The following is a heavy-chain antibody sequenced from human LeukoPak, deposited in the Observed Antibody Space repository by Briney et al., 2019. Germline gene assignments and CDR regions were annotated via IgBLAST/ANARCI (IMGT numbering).Heavy chain of an antibody. J-gene: IGHJ6*03. CDR1: GYTFTGYY. V-gene: IGHV1-2*02. CDR2: INPNSGGT. CDR3: VRPHYYYYYLDV. Sequence: ASVKVSCKASGYTFTGYYMHWVRQAPGQGLEWMGWINPNSGGTNYAQKFQGRVTMTRDTSISTAYMELSRLRSDDTAVYYCVRPHYYYYYLDVWGKGTTVTVSS.